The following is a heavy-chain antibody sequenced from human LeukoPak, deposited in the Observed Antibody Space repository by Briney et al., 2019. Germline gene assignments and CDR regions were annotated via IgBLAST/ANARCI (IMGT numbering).Heavy chain of an antibody. V-gene: IGHV3-21*01. CDR1: GFTSSAYS. Sequence: GSLRLSCAASGFTSSAYSINWVRQAPGRGLEWVSSISSSGTYIYYADSVKGRFTISRDNAKNSLSLQMNSLRAEDTAVYYCAREATGTTFGYWGQGTLVTVSS. D-gene: IGHD1-7*01. CDR3: AREATGTTFGY. J-gene: IGHJ4*02. CDR2: ISSSGTYI.